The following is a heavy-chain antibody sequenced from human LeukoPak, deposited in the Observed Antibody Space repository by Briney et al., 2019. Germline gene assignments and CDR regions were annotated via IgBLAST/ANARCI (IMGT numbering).Heavy chain of an antibody. CDR2: ISAYNGNT. CDR3: ARDLITMVRGVLYYFDY. D-gene: IGHD3-10*01. J-gene: IGHJ4*02. Sequence: ASVKVSCKASGYTFTSYGISWVRQAPGQGLEWMGWISAYNGNTNYAQKLQGRVTVTTDTSTSTAYMEPRSLRSDDTAVYYCARDLITMVRGVLYYFDYWGQGTLVTVSS. V-gene: IGHV1-18*01. CDR1: GYTFTSYG.